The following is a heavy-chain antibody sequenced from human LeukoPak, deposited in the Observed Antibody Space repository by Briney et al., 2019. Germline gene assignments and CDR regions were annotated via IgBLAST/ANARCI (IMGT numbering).Heavy chain of an antibody. V-gene: IGHV3-30*18. CDR1: GFTFSNFG. CDR2: ISYDGKNE. J-gene: IGHJ6*02. CDR3: ANKRLAGTLIYYYYGMDV. Sequence: PGGSLRLSCAASGFTFSNFGMHWVRQAPGKGLEWVAVISYDGKNEYYTDSVKGRFTISRDNAKNTLYLQMNSLRAEDTAVYYCANKRLAGTLIYYYYGMDVWGQGTTVTVSS. D-gene: IGHD6-19*01.